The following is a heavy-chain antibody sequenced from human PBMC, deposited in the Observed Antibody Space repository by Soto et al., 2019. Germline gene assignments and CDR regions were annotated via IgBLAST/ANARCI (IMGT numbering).Heavy chain of an antibody. J-gene: IGHJ4*02. Sequence: SGTLSLTRTVSGVSLSNTSFYWGWIRQSPGKGLEWIGTIYYSGKTYYHPALKSRVTISVDTSNNRFSLKLSSVTAADTAVYYCARHGSYWGQGTLVTVSS. CDR2: IYYSGKT. V-gene: IGHV4-39*01. CDR1: GVSLSNTSFY. CDR3: ARHGSY.